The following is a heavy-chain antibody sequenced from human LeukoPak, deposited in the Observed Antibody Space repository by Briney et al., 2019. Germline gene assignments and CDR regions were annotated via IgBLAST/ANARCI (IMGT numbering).Heavy chain of an antibody. Sequence: SETLSLTCTVSGGSISSSTYYWGWIRQPPGKGLEWIGEIYHSGSTNYNPSLKSRVTISVDTSKNQFSLKLSSVTAADTAVYYCARGQWLVDSWGQGTLVTVSS. CDR3: ARGQWLVDS. D-gene: IGHD6-19*01. V-gene: IGHV4-39*07. J-gene: IGHJ4*02. CDR2: IYHSGST. CDR1: GGSISSSTYY.